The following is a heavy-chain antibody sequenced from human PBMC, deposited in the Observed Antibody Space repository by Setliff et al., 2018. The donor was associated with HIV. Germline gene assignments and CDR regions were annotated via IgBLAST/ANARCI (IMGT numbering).Heavy chain of an antibody. Sequence: ASVKVSCKASGYSFSGYYMSWIRQAPGQALEWMGRINPNNGATEYAQKFQGRVTMTSDSLTSTAHMELTRLRSDDTAVYYCARDLGIVIPFDFWGQGTLVTVTS. CDR2: INPNNGAT. V-gene: IGHV1-2*06. CDR3: ARDLGIVIPFDF. D-gene: IGHD3-16*01. J-gene: IGHJ4*02. CDR1: GYSFSGYY.